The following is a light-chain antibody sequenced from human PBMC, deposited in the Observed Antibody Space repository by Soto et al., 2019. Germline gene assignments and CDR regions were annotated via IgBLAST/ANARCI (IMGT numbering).Light chain of an antibody. CDR1: SSDVGNYNL. V-gene: IGLV2-23*02. J-gene: IGLJ3*02. CDR3: FSKEGGGTSMV. Sequence: QSALTQPASVSGSPGQSIAISCTGTSSDVGNYNLVSWYQQHPGKVPKLIIYEVTKRPSGVSDRFSASKSGNTASLAISGLQADDEADYSCFSKEGGGTSMVFGGGTKLTVL. CDR2: EVT.